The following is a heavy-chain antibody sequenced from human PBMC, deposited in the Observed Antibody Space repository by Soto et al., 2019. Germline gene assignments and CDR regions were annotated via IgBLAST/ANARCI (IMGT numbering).Heavy chain of an antibody. CDR3: ARAQGSGFLVS. V-gene: IGHV4-30-4*01. CDR2: IYYSGST. J-gene: IGHJ4*02. D-gene: IGHD3-10*01. Sequence: PSETLSLTCTVSGGSISSGDCYWSWIRQPPGKGLEWIGYIYYSGSTYYNPSLKSRVTISVDTSKNQFSLKLSSVTAADTAVYYCARAQGSGFLVSWGQGTLVTVSS. CDR1: GGSISSGDCY.